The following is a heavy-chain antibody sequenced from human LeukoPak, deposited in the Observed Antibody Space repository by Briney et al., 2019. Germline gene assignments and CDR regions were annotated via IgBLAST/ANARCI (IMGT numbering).Heavy chain of an antibody. CDR1: GYTFPSYD. J-gene: IGHJ4*02. CDR3: ARAIKWELGSVY. V-gene: IGHV1-8*01. Sequence: ASVKVSCKASGYTFPSYDINWVRQATGQGLEWMGWMNPNSGNTGYAQKFQGRVTMTRNTSISTAYMELSSLRSEDTAVYYCARAIKWELGSVYWGQGTLVTVSS. D-gene: IGHD1-26*01. CDR2: MNPNSGNT.